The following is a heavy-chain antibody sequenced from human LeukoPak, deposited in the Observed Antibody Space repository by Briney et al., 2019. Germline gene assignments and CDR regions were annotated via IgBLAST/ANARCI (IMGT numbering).Heavy chain of an antibody. V-gene: IGHV4-4*07. CDR2: IYTSGST. CDR3: AREWGILTGSRGPFDY. Sequence: SETLSLTCTVSGGSISSYYWSWIRQPAGKGLEWIGRIYTSGSTNYNPSLKSRVTMSVDTSKNQFSLKLSSVTAADTAVYYCAREWGILTGSRGPFDYWGQGTLVTVSS. J-gene: IGHJ4*02. CDR1: GGSISSYY. D-gene: IGHD3-9*01.